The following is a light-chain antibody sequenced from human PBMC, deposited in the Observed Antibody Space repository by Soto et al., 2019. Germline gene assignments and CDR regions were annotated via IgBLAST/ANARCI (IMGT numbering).Light chain of an antibody. J-gene: IGKJ1*01. V-gene: IGKV3-15*01. CDR2: GAS. CDR1: QSVSSN. CDR3: QQRSNWPPT. Sequence: EFVLTHSPRNLSLSPGERDTLSCRASQSVSSNLAWYQQKPGQAPRLLIYGASTRATGIPARFSGSGSGTEFTLTISSLQSEEFAVYYCQQRSNWPPTVGQGTKVEI.